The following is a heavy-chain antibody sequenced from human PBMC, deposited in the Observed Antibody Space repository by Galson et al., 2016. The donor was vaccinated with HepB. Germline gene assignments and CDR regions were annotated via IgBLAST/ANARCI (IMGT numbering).Heavy chain of an antibody. V-gene: IGHV3-53*01. CDR2: IYSGGAT. Sequence: SLRLSCAGSGFIVSSHYMNWVRQPPGKGLEWVAIIYSGGATYYADSVKCRFTISRDNSKNTLHLQMNSLRAEDTAIYYCARDPGRIAAAGHLDSWGQGTLVTVSS. CDR3: ARDPGRIAAAGHLDS. J-gene: IGHJ5*01. CDR1: GFIVSSHY. D-gene: IGHD6-13*01.